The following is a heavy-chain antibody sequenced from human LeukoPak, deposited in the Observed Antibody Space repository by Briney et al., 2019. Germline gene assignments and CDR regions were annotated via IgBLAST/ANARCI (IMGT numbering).Heavy chain of an antibody. D-gene: IGHD2-15*01. CDR2: IYYSGST. CDR3: ARRPICSGGSCYRRPDY. J-gene: IGHJ4*02. Sequence: SETLSLTCTVSGGSISSSSYYWGWIRQPPGKGLEWIGSIYYSGSTYYNPSLKSRVTISVDTSKNQFSLKLSSVTAADTAVYYCARRPICSGGSCYRRPDYWGQGTLVTVSS. V-gene: IGHV4-39*01. CDR1: GGSISSSSYY.